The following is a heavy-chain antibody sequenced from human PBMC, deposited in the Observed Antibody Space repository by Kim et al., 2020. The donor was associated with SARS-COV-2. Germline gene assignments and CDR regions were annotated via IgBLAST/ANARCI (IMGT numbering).Heavy chain of an antibody. CDR1: GFTFDDYA. CDR3: SKGLWFGELLTFYDY. J-gene: IGHJ4*02. D-gene: IGHD3-10*01. V-gene: IGHV3-9*01. CDR2: ISWNSGSI. Sequence: GGSLRLSCAASGFTFDDYAMHWVRQAPGKGLEWVSGISWNSGSIGYADSVKGRFTISRDNAKNSLYLQMNSLRAGDTALYYCSKGLWFGELLTFYDYWGQGTLVTVSS.